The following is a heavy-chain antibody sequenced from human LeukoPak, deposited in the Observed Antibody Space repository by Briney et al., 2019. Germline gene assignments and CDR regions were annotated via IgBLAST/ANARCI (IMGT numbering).Heavy chain of an antibody. D-gene: IGHD3-16*02. CDR3: ARPGSYRSYYFDY. CDR2: ISSSSSTT. Sequence: GGSLRLSCAASGFTFSSYSMNWVRQAPGKGLEWVSYISSSSSTTYYADSVKGRFTISRDNAKNSLYLQMNSLRAEDTAVYYCARPGSYRSYYFDYWGQGTLVTVSS. J-gene: IGHJ4*02. CDR1: GFTFSSYS. V-gene: IGHV3-48*01.